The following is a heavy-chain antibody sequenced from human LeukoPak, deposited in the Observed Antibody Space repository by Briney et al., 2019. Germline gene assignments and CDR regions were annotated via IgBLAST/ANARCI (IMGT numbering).Heavy chain of an antibody. Sequence: SETLSLTCAVYGGSFSGYYWSWIRQPPGKGLEWIGEINHSGSTNYNPSLKSRVTISVDTSKNQFSLKLSSVTAADTAVYYCATRYGYGWHDAFDIWGQGTMVTVSS. CDR2: INHSGST. CDR1: GGSFSGYY. D-gene: IGHD5-18*01. CDR3: ATRYGYGWHDAFDI. J-gene: IGHJ3*02. V-gene: IGHV4-34*01.